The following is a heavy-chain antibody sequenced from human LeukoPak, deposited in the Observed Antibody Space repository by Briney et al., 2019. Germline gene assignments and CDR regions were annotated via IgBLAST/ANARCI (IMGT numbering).Heavy chain of an antibody. J-gene: IGHJ3*02. CDR3: ARVGRSDAFDI. CDR2: ISYDGSNK. Sequence: PGGSLRLSCAASGFTFSSYAMHWVRQAPGKGLEWVAVISYDGSNKYYADSVKGRFTISRDNSKNTLYLQMNSLRAEDTAVYYCARVGRSDAFDIWGQGTMVTVSS. CDR1: GFTFSSYA. V-gene: IGHV3-30-3*01.